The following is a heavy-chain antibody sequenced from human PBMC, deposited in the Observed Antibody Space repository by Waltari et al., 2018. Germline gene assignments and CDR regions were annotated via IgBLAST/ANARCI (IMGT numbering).Heavy chain of an antibody. D-gene: IGHD3-3*01. Sequence: EVQLVESGGGLVKPGGSLRLSCAASGFTFSSYSMNWVRQAPGKGLEWVSSISSSSSYIYYADSVKGRFTISRDNAKNSLYLQMNSLRAEDTAVYYCARDTPHYYDFWSGWGTRYNWFDPWGQGTLVTVSS. J-gene: IGHJ5*02. CDR1: GFTFSSYS. V-gene: IGHV3-21*01. CDR2: ISSSSSYI. CDR3: ARDTPHYYDFWSGWGTRYNWFDP.